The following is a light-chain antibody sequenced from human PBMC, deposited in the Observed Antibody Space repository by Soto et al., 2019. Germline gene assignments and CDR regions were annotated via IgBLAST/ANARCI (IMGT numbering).Light chain of an antibody. Sequence: QSVLTQPASVSGSPGQWTTISCTGTSSYVGGYNYVSWYQHHPGKAPKLMIYDVTNRPSGVSNRFSGSKSGNTASLTISGLQTEDEADYYCSSYTSSNSYVFGTGTKVTVL. CDR1: SSYVGGYNY. J-gene: IGLJ1*01. CDR3: SSYTSSNSYV. CDR2: DVT. V-gene: IGLV2-14*03.